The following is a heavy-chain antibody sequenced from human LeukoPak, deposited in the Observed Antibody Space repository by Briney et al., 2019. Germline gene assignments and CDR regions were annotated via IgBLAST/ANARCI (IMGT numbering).Heavy chain of an antibody. V-gene: IGHV3-21*01. CDR1: GFPFSRYS. D-gene: IGHD6-6*01. CDR2: ITSSSGYI. Sequence: GGSLRISCAASGFPFSRYSMNWVRQAPGKGLEWVSSITSSSGYIHYADSVKGRFTIPRDNAKNSLYLQMNSLRAEDTAVYYCAREITSSSSFDSWGQGTLVTVSS. CDR3: AREITSSSSFDS. J-gene: IGHJ4*02.